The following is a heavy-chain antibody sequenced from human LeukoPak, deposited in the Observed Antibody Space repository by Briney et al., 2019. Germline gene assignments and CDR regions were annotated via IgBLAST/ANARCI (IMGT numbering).Heavy chain of an antibody. D-gene: IGHD2-15*01. CDR2: ISYDGSNK. CDR1: GFTFSSYA. Sequence: GGSLRLSCAASGFTFSSYAMHWGRQAPGKGLEWVAVISYDGSNKYYADSVKGRFTISRDNSKNTLYLQMNSLRAEDTAVYYCACSPFDYWGQGTLVTVSS. J-gene: IGHJ4*02. V-gene: IGHV3-30*04. CDR3: ACSPFDY.